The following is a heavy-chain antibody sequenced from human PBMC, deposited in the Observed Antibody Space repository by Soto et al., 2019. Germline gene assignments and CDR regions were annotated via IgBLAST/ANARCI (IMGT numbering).Heavy chain of an antibody. V-gene: IGHV3-74*01. CDR1: GLTFSSYW. Sequence: GGTLRLSCAASGLTFSSYWMHWVRQAQGKGLVWVSRINSDGSSTSYADSVKGRFTISRDNAKNTLYLQMNSLRAEDTAVYYCAREAAAGIFTYYYRMDVWSQGTTVTVSS. J-gene: IGHJ6*02. D-gene: IGHD6-13*01. CDR2: INSDGSST. CDR3: AREAAAGIFTYYYRMDV.